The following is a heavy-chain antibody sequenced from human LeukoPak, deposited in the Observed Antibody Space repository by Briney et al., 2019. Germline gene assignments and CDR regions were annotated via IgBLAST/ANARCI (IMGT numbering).Heavy chain of an antibody. CDR3: AKSSGWAYFDY. J-gene: IGHJ4*02. Sequence: SETLSLTCTVSGGSISSYYWSWIRQPPGKGLEWIGYIYYSGSTNYNPSLKSRVTISVDTSKNQFSLKLSPVTAADTAVYYCAKSSGWAYFDYWGQGTLVTVSS. D-gene: IGHD6-19*01. CDR1: GGSISSYY. CDR2: IYYSGST. V-gene: IGHV4-59*08.